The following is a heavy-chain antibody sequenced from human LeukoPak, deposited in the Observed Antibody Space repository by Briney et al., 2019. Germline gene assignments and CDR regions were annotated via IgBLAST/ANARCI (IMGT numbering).Heavy chain of an antibody. D-gene: IGHD4-17*01. CDR1: RFTFSSYG. CDR3: AKSTTVTQRGYFDY. J-gene: IGHJ4*02. CDR2: ISYDGSNK. Sequence: GGSLRLSCAASRFTFSSYGMHWVRQAPGKGLEWVAIISYDGSNKYYADSVKGRFTISRDNSKNTLYLQMNSLRAEDTAVYYCAKSTTVTQRGYFDYWGQGTLVTVSS. V-gene: IGHV3-30*18.